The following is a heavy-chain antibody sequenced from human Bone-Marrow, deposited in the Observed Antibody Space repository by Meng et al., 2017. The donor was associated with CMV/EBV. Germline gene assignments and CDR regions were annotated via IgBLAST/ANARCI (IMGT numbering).Heavy chain of an antibody. J-gene: IGHJ6*02. V-gene: IGHV3-11*01. CDR2: ISSSGSTI. Sequence: GESLKISCAASGFTFSDYYMSWIRQAPGKGLEWVSYISSSGSTIYYADSVKGRFTISRDNAKNSLYLQMNSLRAEDTAVYYCAREKNYGSGSYIHYGMDVCGQGTTVAASS. CDR3: AREKNYGSGSYIHYGMDV. D-gene: IGHD3-10*01. CDR1: GFTFSDYY.